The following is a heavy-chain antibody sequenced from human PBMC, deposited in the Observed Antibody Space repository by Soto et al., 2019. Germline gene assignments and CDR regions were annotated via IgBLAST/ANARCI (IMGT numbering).Heavy chain of an antibody. V-gene: IGHV3-23*01. CDR3: AKPLYYYDSSGYYPTMSH. CDR1: GFTFSSYA. CDR2: ISGSGGST. J-gene: IGHJ4*02. Sequence: GGSLRLSCAASGFTFSSYAMSWVRQAPGKGLEWVSAISGSGGSTYYADSVKGRFTISRDNSKNTLYLQMNSLRAEDTAVYYCAKPLYYYDSSGYYPTMSHWGQGTLVTVSS. D-gene: IGHD3-22*01.